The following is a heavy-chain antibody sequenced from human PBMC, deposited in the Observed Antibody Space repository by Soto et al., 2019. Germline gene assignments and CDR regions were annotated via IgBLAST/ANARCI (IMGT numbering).Heavy chain of an antibody. CDR3: ARGPKGEVGGTWYYYAMDV. Sequence: SETLSLTCAVYGGSFGGYYWSWIRQPPGKGLEWIGEINHSGSTNYNPSLKSRVTISVDTSKNQFSLKLNSVTAADTAVYYCARGPKGEVGGTWYYYAMDVWGQGTTVTVS. CDR1: GGSFGGYY. CDR2: INHSGST. J-gene: IGHJ6*02. V-gene: IGHV4-34*01. D-gene: IGHD1-26*01.